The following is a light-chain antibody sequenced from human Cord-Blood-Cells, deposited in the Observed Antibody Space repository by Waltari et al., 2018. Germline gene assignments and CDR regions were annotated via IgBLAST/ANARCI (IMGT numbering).Light chain of an antibody. J-gene: IGLJ3*02. V-gene: IGLV2-23*01. CDR3: CSYAGSSTYWV. CDR2: EGS. CDR1: SSDVGSYNL. Sequence: QSALTQPASVSGSPGQSITISCTGTSSDVGSYNLVSWYQQHPGKAPKLMIYEGSKRPSGVSNRFAGSKSGKTASLTIAGLQAEDEADYYCCSYAGSSTYWVCGGGTKLTVL.